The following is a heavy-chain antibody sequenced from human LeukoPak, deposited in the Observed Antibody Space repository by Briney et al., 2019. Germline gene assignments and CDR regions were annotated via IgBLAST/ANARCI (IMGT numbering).Heavy chain of an antibody. CDR3: ARERSSGYNDAFDI. V-gene: IGHV1-69*13. D-gene: IGHD3-22*01. Sequence: ASVKVSCKASGGTFSSYAISWVRQAHGQGLEWMGGIIPIFGTANYAQKFQGRVTITADESTSTAYMELSSLRSEDTAVYYCARERSSGYNDAFDIWGQGTMVTVSS. CDR1: GGTFSSYA. CDR2: IIPIFGTA. J-gene: IGHJ3*02.